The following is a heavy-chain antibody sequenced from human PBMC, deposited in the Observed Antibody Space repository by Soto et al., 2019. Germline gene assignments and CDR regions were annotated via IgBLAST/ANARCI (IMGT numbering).Heavy chain of an antibody. Sequence: ASVKVSCKASGYTFTSYGISWVRQAPGQGLEWMGWISAYNGNTNYAQKLQGRVTMTTDTSTSTAYMELRSLRSDDTAVYYCARDIVVVVAARAGLFDYWGQGTLVTVSS. CDR1: GYTFTSYG. D-gene: IGHD2-15*01. CDR3: ARDIVVVVAARAGLFDY. CDR2: ISAYNGNT. V-gene: IGHV1-18*01. J-gene: IGHJ4*02.